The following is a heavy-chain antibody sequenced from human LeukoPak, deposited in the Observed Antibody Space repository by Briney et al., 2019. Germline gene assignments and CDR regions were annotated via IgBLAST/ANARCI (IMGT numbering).Heavy chain of an antibody. CDR1: GGSISNYY. J-gene: IGHJ5*02. V-gene: IGHV4-59*01. CDR3: ARGTMMVGP. Sequence: KPSETLSLTCTVSGGSISNYYWSWIRQPPGKGLEWIGYINNSGNTNYNPSLKSRVTMSVDTSKNQFSLKLSSVTAADTAVYFCARGTMMVGPWGQGTLVTVSS. D-gene: IGHD3-22*01. CDR2: INNSGNT.